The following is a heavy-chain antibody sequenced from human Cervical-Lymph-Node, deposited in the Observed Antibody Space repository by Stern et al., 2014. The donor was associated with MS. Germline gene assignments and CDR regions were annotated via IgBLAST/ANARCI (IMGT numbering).Heavy chain of an antibody. V-gene: IGHV1-2*06. J-gene: IGHJ4*02. CDR2: INPKSGGT. Sequence: QVQLVQSGAEVKKPGASVKVSCKASGYTFTGDYMHWVRQAPGQGLEWMGRINPKSGGTNSAKKFQDKVTLTRETYCSTCYMELRRLRSDDTAVYYCAREAAMAVAGPGVDYWGQGTLVTVSS. CDR1: GYTFTGDY. CDR3: AREAAMAVAGPGVDY. D-gene: IGHD6-19*01.